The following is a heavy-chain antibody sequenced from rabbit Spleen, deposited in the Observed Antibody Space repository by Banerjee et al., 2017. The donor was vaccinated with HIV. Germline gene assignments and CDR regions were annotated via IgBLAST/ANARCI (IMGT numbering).Heavy chain of an antibody. Sequence: QSLEESGGDLVKPGASLTLTCTASGFSFSSRYYMCWVRQAPGKGLEWIACIYADSSGSTYYASWAKGRFTISKTSSTTVTLQMTSLTAADTATYFCARDTSSSFSSYGMDLWGQGTLVTVS. J-gene: IGHJ6*01. CDR3: ARDTSSSFSSYGMDL. V-gene: IGHV1S40*01. CDR2: IYADSSGST. CDR1: GFSFSSRYY. D-gene: IGHD1-1*01.